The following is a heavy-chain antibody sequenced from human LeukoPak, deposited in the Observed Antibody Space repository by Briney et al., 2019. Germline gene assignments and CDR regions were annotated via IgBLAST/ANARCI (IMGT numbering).Heavy chain of an antibody. D-gene: IGHD5-12*01. V-gene: IGHV4-39*07. CDR3: ASTYLPPLTPRTLGAIDY. CDR2: IYYSGST. Sequence: SETLSLTCTVSGGSISSSSYYWGWIRQPPGKGLEWIGSIYYSGSTYYNPSLKSRVTISVDTSKNQFSLKLSSVTAADTAVYYCASTYLPPLTPRTLGAIDYWGQGTLVTVSS. J-gene: IGHJ4*02. CDR1: GGSISSSSYY.